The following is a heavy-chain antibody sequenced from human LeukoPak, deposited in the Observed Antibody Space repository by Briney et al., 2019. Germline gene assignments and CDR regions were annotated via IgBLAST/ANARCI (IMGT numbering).Heavy chain of an antibody. CDR3: ARGLVVTDDAFDI. J-gene: IGHJ3*02. D-gene: IGHD2-15*01. CDR2: IIPIFGTA. Sequence: SVKVSCKASGGTFSSYAISWVRQAPGQGLEWMGGIIPIFGTANYAQKFQGRVTITTDESTGTAYMELSSLRSEDTAVYYCARGLVVTDDAFDIWGQGTMVTVSS. V-gene: IGHV1-69*05. CDR1: GGTFSSYA.